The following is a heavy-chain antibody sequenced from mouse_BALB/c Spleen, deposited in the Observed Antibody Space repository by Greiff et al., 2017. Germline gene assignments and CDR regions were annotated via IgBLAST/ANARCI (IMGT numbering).Heavy chain of an antibody. J-gene: IGHJ4*01. CDR3: NPYRDDDAMDY. D-gene: IGHD2-14*01. V-gene: IGHV14-4*02. Sequence: EVQLQQSGAELVRSGASVKLSCTASGFNIKDYYMHWVKQRPEQGLEWIGWIDPENGDTEYAPKFQGKATMTADTSSNKAYLQLSRLTSEDTAVYYWNPYRDDDAMDYWGQGTSVTVSS. CDR1: GFNIKDYY. CDR2: IDPENGDT.